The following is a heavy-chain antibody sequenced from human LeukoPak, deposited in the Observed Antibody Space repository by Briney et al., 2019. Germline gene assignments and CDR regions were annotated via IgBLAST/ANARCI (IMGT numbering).Heavy chain of an antibody. V-gene: IGHV4-38-2*02. CDR2: IYHSGST. J-gene: IGHJ5*02. CDR1: GYSISSGYY. Sequence: SQTLSLTCTVSGYSISSGYYWGWIRQPPGKGLEWIGSIYHSGSTYYNPSLKSRVTISVDTSKNQFSLKLASVTAADTAIYYCAKGAGGFSYYNWFDPWGQGTLVTVSS. CDR3: AKGAGGFSYYNWFDP. D-gene: IGHD5-18*01.